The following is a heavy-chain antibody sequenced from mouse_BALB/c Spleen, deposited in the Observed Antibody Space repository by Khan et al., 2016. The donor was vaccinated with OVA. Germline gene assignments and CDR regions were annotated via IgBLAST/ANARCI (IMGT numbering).Heavy chain of an antibody. V-gene: IGHV2-6-1*01. D-gene: IGHD2-10*01. CDR1: GFSLTNYG. CDR3: ARQPYYHYNIMDY. J-gene: IGHJ4*01. Sequence: VKLLESGPGLAAPSQSLSITCTISGFSLTNYGVHWVRQPPGKGLEWLVVIWSDGNTSYNSALKSRLTITKDNSQSQVFLKMNSLQTDDTAIYFCARQPYYHYNIMDYWGQGTSVTVSS. CDR2: IWSDGNT.